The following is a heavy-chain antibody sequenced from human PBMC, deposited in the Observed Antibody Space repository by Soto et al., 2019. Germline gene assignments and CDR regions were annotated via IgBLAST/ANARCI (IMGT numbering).Heavy chain of an antibody. V-gene: IGHV4-4*02. CDR1: GGSFSSSNW. D-gene: IGHD3-22*01. Sequence: PSETLSLTCAVSGGSFSSSNWRSWVRQPPGEGLEWGGVIYHSGSTYYNPSLKSRITISVNKSKNQFSLKLSSVTAADTAVYYCGRLANRDDDSGTFDYWGQGTLVTVSS. CDR2: IYHSGST. CDR3: GRLANRDDDSGTFDY. J-gene: IGHJ4*02.